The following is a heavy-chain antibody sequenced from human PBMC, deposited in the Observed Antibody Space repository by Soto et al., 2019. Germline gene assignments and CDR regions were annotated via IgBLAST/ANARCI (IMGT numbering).Heavy chain of an antibody. CDR1: GLTFSSYA. Sequence: PGGSLRLSCAASGLTFSSYAMSWVRQAPGKGLEWVSAISGSGGSTYYADSVKGRFTISRDNSKNTLHLQMNSLRAEDTAVYYCARALSGYRSSWLYFGYRGPGTLGTVSS. V-gene: IGHV3-23*01. CDR2: ISGSGGST. D-gene: IGHD6-13*01. CDR3: ARALSGYRSSWLYFGY. J-gene: IGHJ4*02.